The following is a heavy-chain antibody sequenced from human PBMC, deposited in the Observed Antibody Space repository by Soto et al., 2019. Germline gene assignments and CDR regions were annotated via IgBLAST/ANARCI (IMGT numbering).Heavy chain of an antibody. CDR3: AKGVPGIAVAGTGDSQH. CDR1: GFTFSSYA. D-gene: IGHD6-19*01. V-gene: IGHV3-23*01. J-gene: IGHJ1*01. Sequence: GGSLRLSCAASGFTFSSYAMSWVRQAPGKGLEWVSGISGSGDSTYYADSVKGRFTISRDNSKNTLYLQMNSLRAEDTAVYYCAKGVPGIAVAGTGDSQHWGQGTLVTGSS. CDR2: ISGSGDST.